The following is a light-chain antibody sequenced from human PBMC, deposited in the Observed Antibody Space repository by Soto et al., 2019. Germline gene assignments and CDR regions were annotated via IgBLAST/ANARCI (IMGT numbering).Light chain of an antibody. J-gene: IGLJ3*02. CDR2: EVN. CDR3: SSWTSSTTQV. Sequence: QSALTQPASVSGSTGQSITSSCTGTSSDVGGYNFVSWYQQHPGKAPKLMIYEVNNRPSGVSNRFSGSKSGNTASLNISGLQAEDEADYYFSSWTSSTTQVLGGGTKVTV. CDR1: SSDVGGYNF. V-gene: IGLV2-14*01.